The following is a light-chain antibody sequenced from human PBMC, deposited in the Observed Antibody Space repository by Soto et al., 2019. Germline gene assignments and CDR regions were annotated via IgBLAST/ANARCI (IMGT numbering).Light chain of an antibody. J-gene: IGLJ1*01. CDR1: SSDIGAYNY. CDR2: EVS. CDR3: SSYTGSSTPYV. V-gene: IGLV2-14*01. Sequence: QSALTQSASVSGSPGQSITISCTGTSSDIGAYNYVSWYQQHPGKAPKLMIYEVSNRPSGVSNRFSGSKSGNTASLTISGLQAEDEADYYCSSYTGSSTPYVFGTGTKVTVL.